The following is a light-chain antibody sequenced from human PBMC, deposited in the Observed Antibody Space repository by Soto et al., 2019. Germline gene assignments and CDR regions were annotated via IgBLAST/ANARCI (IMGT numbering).Light chain of an antibody. CDR3: SSYSGSSIPYV. J-gene: IGLJ1*01. V-gene: IGLV2-14*01. CDR1: SSDVGGYNY. CDR2: EVS. Sequence: QSVLSQPASVSGSPVQSITISCTGTSSDVGGYNYVSWYQQHPRKAPKLLIFEVSDRPSGVSNRFSGSKSGNTASLTISGLQAEDEADYYCSSYSGSSIPYVFGTGTKVTVL.